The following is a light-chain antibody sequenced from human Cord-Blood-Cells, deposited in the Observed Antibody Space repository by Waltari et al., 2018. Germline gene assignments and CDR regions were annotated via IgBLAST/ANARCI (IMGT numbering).Light chain of an antibody. J-gene: IGKJ2*01. CDR1: QGIRNY. CDR2: AAS. CDR3: PKYNSAPPNP. V-gene: IGKV1-27*01. Sequence: DIQMTQSPSSLSASVGDRVTITCRASQGIRNYLAWYQQKPGKVPKLLIYAASTLQSGVPSRFSGSGSGTDFTLTISRLQPEDVATYYCPKYNSAPPNPFGQGTKLAI.